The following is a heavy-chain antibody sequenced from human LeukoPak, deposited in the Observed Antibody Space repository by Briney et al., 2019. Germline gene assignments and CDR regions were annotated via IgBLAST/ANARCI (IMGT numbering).Heavy chain of an antibody. CDR1: GGSFSGYY. CDR2: INHSGST. V-gene: IGHV4-34*01. D-gene: IGHD6-6*01. Sequence: SETLSLTCVVYGGSFSGYYWSWIRQPPGKGLEWIGEINHSGSTNYNPSLKSRVTISIDTSKNQVSLKLSSVTAADTAVYYCARLWDSSSSLDYWGQGTLVTVSS. CDR3: ARLWDSSSSLDY. J-gene: IGHJ4*02.